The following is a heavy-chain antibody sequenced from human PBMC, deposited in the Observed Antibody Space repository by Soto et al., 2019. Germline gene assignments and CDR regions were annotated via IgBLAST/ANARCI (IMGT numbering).Heavy chain of an antibody. D-gene: IGHD3-16*01. CDR2: IYYSGST. V-gene: IGHV4-59*01. Sequence: SETRSLTCTVSGGSISSYYWSWIRQPPGKGLEYIGYIYYSGSTNYNPSLKSRVTISVDTSKNQFSLKLTSVTAADTAVYYCARGPLTRYNWFDPWGQGTLVTFSS. CDR1: GGSISSYY. J-gene: IGHJ5*02. CDR3: ARGPLTRYNWFDP.